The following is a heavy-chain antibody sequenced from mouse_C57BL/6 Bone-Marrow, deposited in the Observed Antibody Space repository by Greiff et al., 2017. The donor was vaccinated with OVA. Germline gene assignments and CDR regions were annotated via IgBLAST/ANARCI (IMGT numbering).Heavy chain of an antibody. J-gene: IGHJ1*03. CDR3: ARSELRWYFDV. V-gene: IGHV1-64*01. Sequence: QVQLQQSGAELARPGASVKLSCKASGYTFTSYWMHWVKQRPGQGLEWIGMIHPNSGSTNYNEKFKSKATLTVDKSSSTAYMQLSSLTSEDSAVYYCARSELRWYFDVWGTGTTVTVSS. D-gene: IGHD1-1*01. CDR1: GYTFTSYW. CDR2: IHPNSGST.